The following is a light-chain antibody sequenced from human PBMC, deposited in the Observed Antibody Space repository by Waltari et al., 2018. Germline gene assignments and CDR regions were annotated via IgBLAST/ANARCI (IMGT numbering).Light chain of an antibody. CDR1: IYNIGINP. CDR2: ATN. V-gene: IGLV1-44*01. Sequence: LTQSPSLSGTPGQRVTISCSVDIYNIGINPVNWYQQFPGAAPRVVMTATNERPSGIPDRFSGSKSGNSASLTISGLRFEDESDFYCGAWDDKVKAWLFGGGTTVTVL. J-gene: IGLJ2*01. CDR3: GAWDDKVKAWL.